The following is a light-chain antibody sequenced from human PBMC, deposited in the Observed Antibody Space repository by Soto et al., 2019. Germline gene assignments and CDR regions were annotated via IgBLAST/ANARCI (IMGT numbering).Light chain of an antibody. V-gene: IGKV1-12*01. J-gene: IGKJ1*01. CDR1: QSISNG. CDR3: QRANSFPRT. CDR2: PAA. Sequence: EIQMTQSPSSVSASLGDRVTITCRASQSISNGLAWYQQKPGKAPKLLIYPAATLQSGVPARFSGSGSATHFTLTISSLQPDDFGTYYCQRANSFPRTFGQGTKVHVK.